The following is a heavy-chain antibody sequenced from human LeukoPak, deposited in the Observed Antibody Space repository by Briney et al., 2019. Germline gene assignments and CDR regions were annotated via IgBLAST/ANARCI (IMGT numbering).Heavy chain of an antibody. J-gene: IGHJ4*02. CDR3: ARISSIYGSGSTY. Sequence: PSETLSLTCSVSGYSISSGYYWGCIRQPPGKGLEWIGSIYHSGSTYCNPSLKSRVTISVDTSKNQFSLKLSSVTAADTAVYYCARISSIYGSGSTYWGQGTLVTVSS. CDR2: IYHSGST. V-gene: IGHV4-38-2*01. CDR1: GYSISSGYY. D-gene: IGHD3-10*01.